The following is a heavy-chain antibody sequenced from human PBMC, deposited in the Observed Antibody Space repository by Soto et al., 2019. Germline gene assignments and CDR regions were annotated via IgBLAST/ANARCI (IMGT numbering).Heavy chain of an antibody. CDR1: GYSFTSYW. CDR2: IYPGDSDT. J-gene: IGHJ3*02. Sequence: GESLKISCKGSGYSFTSYWIGWVRQMPGKGLEWMGIIYPGDSDTRYSPSFQGQVTTSADKSISTAYLQWSSLKASDTAMYYCARQVPAGYYDSSGYAAFDIWGQGTMVTVSS. CDR3: ARQVPAGYYDSSGYAAFDI. V-gene: IGHV5-51*01. D-gene: IGHD3-22*01.